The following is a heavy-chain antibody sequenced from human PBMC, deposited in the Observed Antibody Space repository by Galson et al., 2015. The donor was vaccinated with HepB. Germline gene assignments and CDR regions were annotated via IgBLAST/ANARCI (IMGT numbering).Heavy chain of an antibody. CDR2: ISSSSSYI. Sequence: SLRLSCAASGFTFSSYSMNWVRQAPGKGLEWVSSISSSSSYIYYADSVKGRFTISRDNAKNSLYLQMNSLRAEDTAVYYCARDQSAFWSGYPLDYWGQGTLVTVSS. V-gene: IGHV3-21*01. CDR1: GFTFSSYS. D-gene: IGHD3-3*01. CDR3: ARDQSAFWSGYPLDY. J-gene: IGHJ4*02.